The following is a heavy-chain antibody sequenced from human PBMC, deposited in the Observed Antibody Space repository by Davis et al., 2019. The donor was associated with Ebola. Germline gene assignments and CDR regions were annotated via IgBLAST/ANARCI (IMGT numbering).Heavy chain of an antibody. J-gene: IGHJ4*02. D-gene: IGHD6-6*01. Sequence: PSETLSLTCTVSGGSISSYYWSWIRQPPGKGLEWIGYIYYSGSTNYNPSLKSRVTISVDRSKNQFSLKLSSVTAADTAVYYCASTYSSSSSATFDYWGQGTLVTVSS. V-gene: IGHV4-59*08. CDR3: ASTYSSSSSATFDY. CDR1: GGSISSYY. CDR2: IYYSGST.